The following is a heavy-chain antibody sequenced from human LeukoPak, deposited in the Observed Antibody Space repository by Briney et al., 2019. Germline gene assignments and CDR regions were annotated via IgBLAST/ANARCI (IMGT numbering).Heavy chain of an antibody. D-gene: IGHD2/OR15-2a*01. Sequence: GGSLRLSCTASGLTSTNFTMNWIRQAPGRGPEWISAIRSDTASTFYADSVKGRFTISRDNAKNSLYLLMNSLRVEDTAVYYCVRRIGRDSWGQGTQVTVSS. CDR1: GLTSTNFT. CDR3: VRRIGRDS. CDR2: IRSDTAST. V-gene: IGHV3-21*06. J-gene: IGHJ4*02.